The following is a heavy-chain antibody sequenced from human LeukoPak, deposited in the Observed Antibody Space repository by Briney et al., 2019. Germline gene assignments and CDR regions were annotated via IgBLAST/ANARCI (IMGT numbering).Heavy chain of an antibody. Sequence: SETLSLTCTVSGGSISSYYWSWIRQPPGKGLEWIGYIYYSGSTNYNPSLKSRVTISVDTSKNQFSLKLGSVTAADTAVYYCARVFIAAAGNGIFLIHAFDIWGQGTMVTVSS. CDR3: ARVFIAAAGNGIFLIHAFDI. V-gene: IGHV4-59*01. D-gene: IGHD6-13*01. J-gene: IGHJ3*02. CDR1: GGSISSYY. CDR2: IYYSGST.